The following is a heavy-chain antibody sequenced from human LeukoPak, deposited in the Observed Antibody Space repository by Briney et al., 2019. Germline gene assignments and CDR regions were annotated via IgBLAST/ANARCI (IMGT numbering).Heavy chain of an antibody. Sequence: ASVKVSCKASGYTFTGYYMHWVRQAPGQGLEWMGRINPNSGGTNYAQKFQGRVTMTRNTSISTAYMELSRLRSDDTAVYYCASCFMQLVYGMDVWGQGTTVTVSS. V-gene: IGHV1-2*06. J-gene: IGHJ6*02. CDR3: ASCFMQLVYGMDV. CDR2: INPNSGGT. D-gene: IGHD6-6*01. CDR1: GYTFTGYY.